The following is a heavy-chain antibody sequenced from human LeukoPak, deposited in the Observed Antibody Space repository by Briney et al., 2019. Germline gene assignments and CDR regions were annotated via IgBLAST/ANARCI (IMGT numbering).Heavy chain of an antibody. V-gene: IGHV4-59*01. D-gene: IGHD4-11*01. CDR1: GGSISSYS. J-gene: IGHJ5*02. CDR2: IHYSGST. CDR3: ARGRADYSIFNNWFDP. Sequence: ASQTLSLTCTVSGGSISSYSWSWIRQPPGKGPEWIGYIHYSGSTNNNPSLKSRVTISVDTSKNQFSLKLSSVTAADTAVYYCARGRADYSIFNNWFDPWGQGTLVTVSS.